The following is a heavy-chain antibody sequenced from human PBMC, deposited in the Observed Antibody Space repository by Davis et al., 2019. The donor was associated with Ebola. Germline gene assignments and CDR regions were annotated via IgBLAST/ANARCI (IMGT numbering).Heavy chain of an antibody. D-gene: IGHD3-10*01. CDR1: GYTFTNYG. CDR2: ISPYNGKT. J-gene: IGHJ5*02. CDR3: ALLLWFGEVWHWFDP. Sequence: AASVKVSCKTSGYTFTNYGITWVRQAPGQGPEWLGWISPYNGKTNYAQKVHDRVTMTTDTSTSTAYMELRGLASDDTAVYYCALLLWFGEVWHWFDPWGQGTLVTVSS. V-gene: IGHV1-18*01.